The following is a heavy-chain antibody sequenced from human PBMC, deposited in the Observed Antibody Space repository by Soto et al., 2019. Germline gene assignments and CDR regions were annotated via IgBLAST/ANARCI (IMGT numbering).Heavy chain of an antibody. V-gene: IGHV3-23*01. D-gene: IGHD3-3*01. CDR2: ISGSGGST. Sequence: GGSLRLSCAASGFTFSSYAMSWVRQAPGKGLEWVSAISGSGGSTYYADSVKGRFTISRDNSKNTLYLQMNSLRAEDTAVYYCAKGVTIFGVVTLPVDYWGQGTLVTVSS. CDR3: AKGVTIFGVVTLPVDY. CDR1: GFTFSSYA. J-gene: IGHJ4*02.